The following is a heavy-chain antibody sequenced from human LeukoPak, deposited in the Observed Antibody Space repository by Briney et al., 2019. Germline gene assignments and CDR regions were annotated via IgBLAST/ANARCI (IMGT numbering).Heavy chain of an antibody. Sequence: GGSLRLSSAASGFTFSSYWMNWTRHAPGQGLEWVASINHNGNVNYYVDSVKGRFTISRDNAKNSLYLQMSNLRAEDTAVYFCARGGGLDVWGQGATVTVSS. J-gene: IGHJ6*02. CDR3: ARGGGLDV. CDR2: INHNGNVN. D-gene: IGHD3-16*01. V-gene: IGHV3-7*03. CDR1: GFTFSSYW.